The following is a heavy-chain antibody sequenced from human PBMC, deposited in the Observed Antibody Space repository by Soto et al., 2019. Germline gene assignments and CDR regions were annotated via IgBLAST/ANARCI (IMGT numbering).Heavy chain of an antibody. CDR1: GASISSDAYH. Sequence: QVHLQESGPGLVKPSQTLSLYCAVSGASISSDAYHWSWIRQHPGKGLEWVGFISSRGRTYYNPSLKSRLTISADTSKSQFSLHLTSVTAADTAMYFCARYRVTGTWSKFDYGGQGTLVTVSS. CDR3: ARYRVTGTWSKFDY. V-gene: IGHV4-31*11. CDR2: ISSRGRT. J-gene: IGHJ4*02. D-gene: IGHD6-13*01.